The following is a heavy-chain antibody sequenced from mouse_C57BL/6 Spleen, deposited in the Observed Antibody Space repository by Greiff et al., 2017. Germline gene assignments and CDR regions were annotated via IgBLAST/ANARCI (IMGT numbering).Heavy chain of an antibody. Sequence: VQLQQSGPELVKPGASVKISCKASGYAFSSSWMNWVKQRPGKGLEWIGRIYPGDGDTNYNGKFKGKATLTADKSSSTAYMQLSSLTSEDSAVYFCARPITTVVEDYAMDYWGQGTSVTVSS. V-gene: IGHV1-82*01. CDR1: GYAFSSSW. CDR3: ARPITTVVEDYAMDY. D-gene: IGHD1-1*01. J-gene: IGHJ4*01. CDR2: IYPGDGDT.